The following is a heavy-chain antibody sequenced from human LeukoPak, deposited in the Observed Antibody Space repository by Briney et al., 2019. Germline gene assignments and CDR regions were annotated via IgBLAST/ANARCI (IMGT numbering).Heavy chain of an antibody. V-gene: IGHV4-4*09. Sequence: SETLSLTCTVSGGSISSYYWSWIRQPPGKGLEWIGYIYTSGSTNYNPSLKSRVTISVDTSKNQFSLKLSSVTAADTAVYYCARQGPTALIDYWGQGTLVTVSS. D-gene: IGHD1-1*01. CDR3: ARQGPTALIDY. J-gene: IGHJ4*02. CDR1: GGSISSYY. CDR2: IYTSGST.